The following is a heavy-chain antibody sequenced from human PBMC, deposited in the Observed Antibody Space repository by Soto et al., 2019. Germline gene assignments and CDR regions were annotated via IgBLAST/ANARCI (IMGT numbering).Heavy chain of an antibody. Sequence: PGGSLRLSCSASGFTFSSYGMHWVRQALVKGLEWVAVISYDVSNKYYADSVKGRFTISRDHSKNTLYLQMNSLRAEDTAVYYCAKDRGPDIVATDEFDYWGQGTLVTVSS. CDR1: GFTFSSYG. J-gene: IGHJ4*02. D-gene: IGHD5-12*01. CDR3: AKDRGPDIVATDEFDY. V-gene: IGHV3-30*18. CDR2: ISYDVSNK.